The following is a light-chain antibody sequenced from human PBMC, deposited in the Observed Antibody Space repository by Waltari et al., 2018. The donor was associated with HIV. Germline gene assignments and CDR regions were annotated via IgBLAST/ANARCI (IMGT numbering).Light chain of an antibody. CDR2: EVS. CDR1: SRDVGAYNS. CDR3: SSFTTTSTLL. V-gene: IGLV2-14*01. Sequence: QSALTQPASVSGSPGQSITVSCTGTSRDVGAYNSVSWYQQTPGTAPKLVIYEVSYRPAGVSNRLSVSKSGNTAALTISGLQTEDEADYYCSSFTTTSTLLFGGGTKVTVL. J-gene: IGLJ2*01.